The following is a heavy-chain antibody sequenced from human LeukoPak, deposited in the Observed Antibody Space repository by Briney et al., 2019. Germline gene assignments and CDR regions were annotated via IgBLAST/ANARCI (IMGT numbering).Heavy chain of an antibody. J-gene: IGHJ5*02. Sequence: NPSQTLSLTCTVSGGSISSGSYYWSWIRQPAWKGLEWIGRIYTSGSTNYNPSLKSRVTISVDTSKNQFSLKLSSVTAADTAVYYCARERYDYVWGSYRKSSDNWFDPWGQGTLVTVSS. V-gene: IGHV4-61*02. CDR3: ARERYDYVWGSYRKSSDNWFDP. CDR1: GGSISSGSYY. D-gene: IGHD3-16*02. CDR2: IYTSGST.